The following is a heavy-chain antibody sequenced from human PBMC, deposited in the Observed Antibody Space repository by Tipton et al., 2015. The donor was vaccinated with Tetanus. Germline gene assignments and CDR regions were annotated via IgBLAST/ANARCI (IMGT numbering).Heavy chain of an antibody. CDR2: IYPGDSDT. CDR3: ARAHCTDGVCNFDF. J-gene: IGHJ4*02. Sequence: VQLVQSGGEVKKPGESLKISCKGSGYIFTNYWIGWVRQKPGKGLEWMGFIYPGDSDTRYSPSFRGQVTISFDKSINTAYLQWSSLKASDTSVFYCARAHCTDGVCNFDFWGQGALVSVAS. CDR1: GYIFTNYW. V-gene: IGHV5-51*01. D-gene: IGHD2-8*01.